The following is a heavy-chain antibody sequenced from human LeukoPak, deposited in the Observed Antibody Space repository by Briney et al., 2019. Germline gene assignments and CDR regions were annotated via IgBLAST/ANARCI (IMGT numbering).Heavy chain of an antibody. D-gene: IGHD3-22*01. CDR3: ARPGVSYYDSSGYYDY. J-gene: IGHJ4*02. CDR1: GFTFSSYA. V-gene: IGHV3-23*01. CDR2: ISGSGGST. Sequence: PGGSLRLSCAASGFTFSSYAMSWVRQAPGKGLEWVSAISGSGGSTYYADSVKGRFTISRDNSKNTLYLQMNSLRAGDTAVYYCARPGVSYYDSSGYYDYWGQGTLVTVSS.